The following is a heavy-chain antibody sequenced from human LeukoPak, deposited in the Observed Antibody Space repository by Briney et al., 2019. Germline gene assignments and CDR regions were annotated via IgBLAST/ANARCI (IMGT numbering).Heavy chain of an antibody. CDR1: GFTVSSNY. Sequence: PGGSLRLSCAASGFTVSSNYMSWVRQAPGKGLEWVSVIYSGGSTYYADSVKGRFTISRDNSKNTLYLQMNSLRAEDTAVYYCARVKFYRELYFDYWGQGTLVTVSS. D-gene: IGHD1-26*01. CDR2: IYSGGST. J-gene: IGHJ4*02. V-gene: IGHV3-53*01. CDR3: ARVKFYRELYFDY.